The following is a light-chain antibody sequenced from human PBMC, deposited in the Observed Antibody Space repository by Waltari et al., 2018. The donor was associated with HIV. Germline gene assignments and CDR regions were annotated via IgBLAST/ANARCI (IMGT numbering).Light chain of an antibody. CDR1: SSHIGANFD. V-gene: IGLV1-40*01. CDR2: ANT. Sequence: QSVLTQPPSVSGAPGQRVPISCTGSSSHIGANFDVHWYQVLQGTSPKRLLYANTNRPAGVPVRFSVSKSGISASRAITCLQPEDEAEYYCQSFDNSLNAYVFGPGTSVIVL. CDR3: QSFDNSLNAYV. J-gene: IGLJ1*01.